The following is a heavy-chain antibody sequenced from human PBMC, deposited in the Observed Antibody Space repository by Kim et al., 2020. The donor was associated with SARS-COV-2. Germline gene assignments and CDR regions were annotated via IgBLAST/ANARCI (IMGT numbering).Heavy chain of an antibody. CDR1: GGSISSYY. J-gene: IGHJ6*03. CDR3: ARDGGARITIFGVVSGRDYYMDV. CDR2: IYYSGST. Sequence: SETLSLTCTVSGGSISSYYWSWIRQPPGKGLEWIGYIYYSGSTNYNPSLKSRVTISVDTSKNQFSLKLSSVTAADTAVYYCARDGGARITIFGVVSGRDYYMDVWGKGTTVTVSS. D-gene: IGHD3-3*01. V-gene: IGHV4-59*01.